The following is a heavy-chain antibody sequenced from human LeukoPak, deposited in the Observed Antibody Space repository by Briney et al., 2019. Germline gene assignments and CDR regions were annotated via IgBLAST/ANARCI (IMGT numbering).Heavy chain of an antibody. D-gene: IGHD2-15*01. Sequence: PGGSLRLSCAASGFTFSSYSMNWVRQAPGKGLEWVSSISSSSSYIYYADSVKGRFTISRDNAKNSLYLQMNSLRAEDTAVYYCARGARPRRSLFIVVVVAATPFDYWGQGTLVTVSS. CDR3: ARGARPRRSLFIVVVVAATPFDY. CDR1: GFTFSSYS. V-gene: IGHV3-21*01. CDR2: ISSSSSYI. J-gene: IGHJ4*02.